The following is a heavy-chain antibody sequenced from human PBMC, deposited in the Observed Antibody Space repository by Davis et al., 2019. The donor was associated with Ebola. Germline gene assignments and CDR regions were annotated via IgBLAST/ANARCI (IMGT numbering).Heavy chain of an antibody. CDR2: IIPIFGTA. CDR3: ARDKWLELPGALDY. J-gene: IGHJ4*02. CDR1: GYTFTSYG. V-gene: IGHV1-69*13. Sequence: SVKVSCKASGYTFTSYGITWVRQAPGQGLEWMGGIIPIFGTANYAQKFQGRVTITADESTSTACMELSSLRSEDTAVYYCARDKWLELPGALDYWGQGTLVTVSS. D-gene: IGHD1-7*01.